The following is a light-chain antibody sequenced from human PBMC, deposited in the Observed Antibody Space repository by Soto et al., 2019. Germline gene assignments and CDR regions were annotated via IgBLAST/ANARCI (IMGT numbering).Light chain of an antibody. J-gene: IGKJ2*01. CDR1: QSVSSN. CDR2: GAS. Sequence: EIVMTQSPATLSVSPGERATLSCRASQSVSSNLAWYQQKPGQAPRLLIYGASTRATGIPARFSGSGSGTEFTLTISILQSEDFEFYYCQQYNNWPPYTFGQGTKLEIK. V-gene: IGKV3-15*01. CDR3: QQYNNWPPYT.